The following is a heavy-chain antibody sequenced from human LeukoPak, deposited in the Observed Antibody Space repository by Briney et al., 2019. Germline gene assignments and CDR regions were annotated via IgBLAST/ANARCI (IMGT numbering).Heavy chain of an antibody. J-gene: IGHJ4*01. CDR1: GFTFSSYA. CDR2: ISGSGGST. D-gene: IGHD4-17*01. V-gene: IGHV3-23*01. Sequence: GGSLRLSCAASGFTFSSYAMSWVRQAPGKGLEWVSAISGSGGSTYYADSVKGRFTISRDNSKNTLYLQMNSLRAEDTAVYYCANGRLYGVYAGYFDYWGHGTLVTVSS. CDR3: ANGRLYGVYAGYFDY.